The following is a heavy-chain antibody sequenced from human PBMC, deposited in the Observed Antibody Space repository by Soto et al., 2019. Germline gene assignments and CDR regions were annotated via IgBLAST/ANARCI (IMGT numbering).Heavy chain of an antibody. CDR2: IWYDGSNK. CDR3: ARVGTGNWFDP. J-gene: IGHJ5*02. CDR1: GFTFNSYG. D-gene: IGHD1-1*01. V-gene: IGHV3-33*01. Sequence: GGSLRLSCAASGFTFNSYGMHWVRQAPGKGLEWVAVIWYDGSNKYYADSVKGRFTISRDNSKNTLYLQMNSLRAEDTVVYYCARVGTGNWFDPWGQGTLVTVSS.